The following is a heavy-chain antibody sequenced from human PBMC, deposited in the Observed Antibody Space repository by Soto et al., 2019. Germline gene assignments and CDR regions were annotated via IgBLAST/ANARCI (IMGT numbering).Heavy chain of an antibody. CDR3: ARAAPYYYDSSGYYWDYYGMDV. CDR1: GFTFSSYA. Sequence: GGSLRLSCAASGFTFSSYARHWVRQAPGKGLEWVAVISYDGSNKYYADSVKGRFTISRDNSKNTLYLQMNSLRAEDTAVYYCARAAPYYYDSSGYYWDYYGMDVWGQGTTVTVSS. V-gene: IGHV3-30-3*01. J-gene: IGHJ6*02. CDR2: ISYDGSNK. D-gene: IGHD3-22*01.